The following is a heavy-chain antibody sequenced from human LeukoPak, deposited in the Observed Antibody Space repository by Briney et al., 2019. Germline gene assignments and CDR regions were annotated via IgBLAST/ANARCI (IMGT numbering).Heavy chain of an antibody. V-gene: IGHV4-39*01. CDR2: IYYSGST. Sequence: PSETLSLTCTVSGGSISSSSYYGGWIRQPPGKGLEWIGSIYYSGSTYYNPSLKSRVTISVDTSKNPSSLKPSSVTAADTAVYYCARPNMITFGGVIVHPIDYWGQGTLVTVSS. CDR1: GGSISSSSYY. J-gene: IGHJ4*02. D-gene: IGHD3-16*02. CDR3: ARPNMITFGGVIVHPIDY.